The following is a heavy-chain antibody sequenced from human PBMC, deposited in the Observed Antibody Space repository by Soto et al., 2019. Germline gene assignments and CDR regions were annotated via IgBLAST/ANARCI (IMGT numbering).Heavy chain of an antibody. CDR3: ANLAAAGLGDYSYGMDV. Sequence: GESLKISCKGSGYSFTSYWISWVRQMPGKGLEWMGRIDPSDSYTNYSPSFQGHVTISADKSISTAYLQWSSLKASDTAMYYCANLAAAGLGDYSYGMDVWGQGTTVTVSS. CDR2: IDPSDSYT. V-gene: IGHV5-10-1*01. J-gene: IGHJ6*02. D-gene: IGHD6-13*01. CDR1: GYSFTSYW.